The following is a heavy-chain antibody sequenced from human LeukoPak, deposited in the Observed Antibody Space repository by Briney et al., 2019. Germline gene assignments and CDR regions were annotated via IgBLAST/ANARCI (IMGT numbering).Heavy chain of an antibody. D-gene: IGHD3-16*01. J-gene: IGHJ3*02. V-gene: IGHV3-30*01. CDR3: ARDTSPGGYDAFDI. Sequence: GRSLRLSCAATGFTFSSYAMHWVRQAPGKGLEWVAVISYDGSNKYYADSVKGRFTISRDNSKNTLYLQMNSLRAEDTAVYYCARDTSPGGYDAFDIWAKGQWSPSLQ. CDR2: ISYDGSNK. CDR1: GFTFSSYA.